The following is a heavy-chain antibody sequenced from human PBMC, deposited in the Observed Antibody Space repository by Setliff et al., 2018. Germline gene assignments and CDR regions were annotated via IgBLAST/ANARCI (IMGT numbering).Heavy chain of an antibody. V-gene: IGHV1-69*05. D-gene: IGHD3-22*01. CDR3: ARATYYYDSSGYFLDSFDI. Sequence: SVKVSCKASGGTFSSYAISWVRQAPGQGLEWMGGIIPIFGTANYAQKFQGRVTITTDESTSTAYMELSSLRSEDTAVYYCARATYYYDSSGYFLDSFDIWGQGTMVTVSS. CDR1: GGTFSSYA. CDR2: IIPIFGTA. J-gene: IGHJ3*02.